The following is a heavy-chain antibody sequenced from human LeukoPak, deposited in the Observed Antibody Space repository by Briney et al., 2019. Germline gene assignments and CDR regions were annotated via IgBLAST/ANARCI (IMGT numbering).Heavy chain of an antibody. J-gene: IGHJ6*03. D-gene: IGHD3/OR15-3a*01. CDR2: MNPNSLNT. V-gene: IGHV1-8*01. Sequence: ASVKVSCKTSGYTFMSYDINWVRQATGQGLEWMGWMNPNSLNTGYGQRFQGRVTMTMNTSMSTAYMELSSLRSDDTAVYYCARALSWTTESYYYMDVWGKGTTVTVSS. CDR3: ARALSWTTESYYYMDV. CDR1: GYTFMSYD.